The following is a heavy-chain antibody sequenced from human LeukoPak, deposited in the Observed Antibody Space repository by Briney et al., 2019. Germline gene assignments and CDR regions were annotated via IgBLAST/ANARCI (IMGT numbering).Heavy chain of an antibody. CDR2: ILYSEST. Sequence: SETLSLTCTVSGGSIGSYYWTWIRQTAGKGLEWIGNILYSESTYYSPSLKSRVTISLDTSRNQFSLKLNSVTAADTAVYYCAKSNGYGLVDIWGQGTMVTVSS. CDR3: AKSNGYGLVDI. D-gene: IGHD3-10*01. CDR1: GGSIGSYY. J-gene: IGHJ3*02. V-gene: IGHV4-59*12.